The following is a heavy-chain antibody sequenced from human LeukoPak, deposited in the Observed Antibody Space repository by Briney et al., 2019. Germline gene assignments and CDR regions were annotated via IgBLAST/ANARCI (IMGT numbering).Heavy chain of an antibody. J-gene: IGHJ5*02. Sequence: SSETLSLTCTVSGDSISSSNYYWGWIRQPPGKGLEWIGNVYYSGSTFYNPSLKSRVTIFVDTPKNQFSLKLSSVTAADTAVYYCARQFTVTGGWFAPWGRGTLVTVSS. CDR2: VYYSGST. V-gene: IGHV4-39*01. CDR3: ARQFTVTGGWFAP. CDR1: GDSISSSNYY. D-gene: IGHD4-11*01.